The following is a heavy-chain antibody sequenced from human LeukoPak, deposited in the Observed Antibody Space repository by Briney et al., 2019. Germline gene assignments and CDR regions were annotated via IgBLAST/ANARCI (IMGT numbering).Heavy chain of an antibody. D-gene: IGHD2-15*01. J-gene: IGHJ6*03. CDR1: GFTFSSYS. Sequence: KTGGSLRLSCAASGFTFSSYSMNWVRQAPGKGLEWVSSISSSSSYIYYADSVKGRFTISRDNAKNSLYLQMNSLRAEDTAVYYCARYCSGGSRYDSEYYYMDVWGKGTTVTVSS. CDR3: ARYCSGGSRYDSEYYYMDV. V-gene: IGHV3-21*01. CDR2: ISSSSSYI.